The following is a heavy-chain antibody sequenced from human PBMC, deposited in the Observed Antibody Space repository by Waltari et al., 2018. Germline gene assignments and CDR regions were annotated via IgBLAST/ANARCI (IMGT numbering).Heavy chain of an antibody. J-gene: IGHJ4*02. Sequence: AEVKKPGASVKVSCKASGYTFTSYDINWVRQATGQGLEWMGWMNPNSGNTGYAQKFQGRVTMTRNTSISTAYMELSSLSPEDTAVYYCARGFYSNYERRLAGYWGQGTLVTVSS. CDR3: ARGFYSNYERRLAGY. CDR2: MNPNSGNT. V-gene: IGHV1-8*01. CDR1: GYTFTSYD. D-gene: IGHD4-4*01.